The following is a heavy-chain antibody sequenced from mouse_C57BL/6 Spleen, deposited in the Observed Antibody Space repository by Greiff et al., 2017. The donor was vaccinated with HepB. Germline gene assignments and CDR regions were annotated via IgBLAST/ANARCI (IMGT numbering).Heavy chain of an antibody. CDR1: GYTFTGYW. V-gene: IGHV1-9*01. J-gene: IGHJ4*01. Sequence: VQRVESGAELMKPGASVKLSCKATGYTFTGYWIEWVKQRPGHGLEWIGEILPGSGSTNYNGKFKGKATFTADTSSNTAYMQLSSLTTEDSAIYYCARRRIYYDQYYYAMDYWGQGTSVTVSS. CDR2: ILPGSGST. D-gene: IGHD2-4*01. CDR3: ARRRIYYDQYYYAMDY.